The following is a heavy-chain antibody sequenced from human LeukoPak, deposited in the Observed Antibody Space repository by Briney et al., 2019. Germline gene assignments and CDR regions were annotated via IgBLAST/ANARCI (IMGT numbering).Heavy chain of an antibody. D-gene: IGHD6-19*01. CDR2: ISYDGSNT. J-gene: IGHJ4*02. CDR1: GFTFSTYP. Sequence: GGSLRLSCAASGFTFSTYPMHWVRQAPGKGLEWVAFISYDGSNTYYADSVKGRFTISRDNSKNTLYVQMNSLRAEDTAVFYCARARGGTVAAYFDNWGQGTLVTVSS. CDR3: ARARGGTVAAYFDN. V-gene: IGHV3-30-3*01.